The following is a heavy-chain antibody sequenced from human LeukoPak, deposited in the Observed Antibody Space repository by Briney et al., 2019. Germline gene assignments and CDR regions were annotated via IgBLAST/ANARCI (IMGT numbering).Heavy chain of an antibody. D-gene: IGHD3-16*02. CDR1: GGSFSGYY. CDR3: ARLAYDYVWGSYRNYFDY. CDR2: IYYSGST. Sequence: PSETLSLTCAVYGGSFSGYYWSWIRQPPGKGLEWIAYIYYSGSTNYNPSLKSRVTISVDTSKNQFSLKLSSVTAADTAVYYCARLAYDYVWGSYRNYFDYWGQGTLVTVSS. J-gene: IGHJ4*02. V-gene: IGHV4-59*12.